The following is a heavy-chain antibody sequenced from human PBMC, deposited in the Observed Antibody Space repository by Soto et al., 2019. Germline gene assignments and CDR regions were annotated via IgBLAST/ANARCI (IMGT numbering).Heavy chain of an antibody. CDR3: ARLFVGATLNDYFDY. CDR2: IYYSGST. CDR1: GGSISSSSYY. V-gene: IGHV4-39*01. Sequence: SETLSLTCTVSGGSISSSSYYWGWIRQPPGKGLEWIGSIYYSGSTYYNPSLKSRVTISVDTSKNQFSLKLSSLTAADTAVYYCARLFVGATLNDYFDYWGQGTLVTVSS. J-gene: IGHJ4*02. D-gene: IGHD1-26*01.